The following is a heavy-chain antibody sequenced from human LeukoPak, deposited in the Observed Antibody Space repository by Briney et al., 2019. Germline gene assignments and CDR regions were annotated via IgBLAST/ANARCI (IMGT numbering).Heavy chain of an antibody. CDR2: IWYDGSNK. CDR3: ARHKDWTFDY. J-gene: IGHJ4*02. D-gene: IGHD3/OR15-3a*01. V-gene: IGHV3-33*01. CDR1: GFTVGSYD. Sequence: GGSLTLSCAASGFTVGSYDMHWVRQAPGKGLELEAVIWYDGSNKYYADSVKGRFTISRDISKNTLYLQMNSLRAEDTAVYYCARHKDWTFDYWGQGTLVTVSS.